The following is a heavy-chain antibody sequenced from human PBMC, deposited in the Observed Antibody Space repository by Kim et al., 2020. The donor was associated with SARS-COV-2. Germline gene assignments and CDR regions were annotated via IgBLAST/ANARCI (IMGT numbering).Heavy chain of an antibody. CDR2: INQDGSEK. J-gene: IGHJ4*02. CDR3: ARDQPGSTE. Sequence: GGSLRLSCVASGFTFSHYWMSWVRQAPGKGLEWVANINQDGSEKYYVDSVKGQFTISRDNAKNSVYLQMSSLRVEDTAVYYWARDQPGSTEWGQGALVTVS. CDR1: GFTFSHYW. V-gene: IGHV3-7*03. D-gene: IGHD3-10*01.